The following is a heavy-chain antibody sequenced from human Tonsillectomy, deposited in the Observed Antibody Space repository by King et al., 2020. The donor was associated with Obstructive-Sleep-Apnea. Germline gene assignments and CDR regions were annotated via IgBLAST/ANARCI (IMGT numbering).Heavy chain of an antibody. CDR2: ISWNSGTI. J-gene: IGHJ4*02. Sequence: DVQLVESGGGVVQPGRSLRLSCAASGFTFDDYAMHWVRQAPGKGLEWVSGISWNSGTIGYADSVKGRFTISRDNTKNFLYLQMNSLRTEDTALYYCVKDYDYGDFFDYWGQGTLVTVSS. V-gene: IGHV3-9*01. CDR1: GFTFDDYA. CDR3: VKDYDYGDFFDY. D-gene: IGHD4-17*01.